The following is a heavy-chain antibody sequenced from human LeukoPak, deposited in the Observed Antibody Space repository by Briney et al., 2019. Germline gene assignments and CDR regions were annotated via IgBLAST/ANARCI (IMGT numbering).Heavy chain of an antibody. J-gene: IGHJ4*02. CDR2: ISGSGGST. D-gene: IGHD4-23*01. V-gene: IGHV3-23*01. CDR1: GFTFSSYA. Sequence: GGSLRLSCAASGFTFSSYAVSWVRQAPGKGLEWVSAISGSGGSTYYADSVKGRFTISRGNSKNTLYLQMNSLRAEDTAVYYCAKDSYGGNSRWGQGTLVTVSS. CDR3: AKDSYGGNSR.